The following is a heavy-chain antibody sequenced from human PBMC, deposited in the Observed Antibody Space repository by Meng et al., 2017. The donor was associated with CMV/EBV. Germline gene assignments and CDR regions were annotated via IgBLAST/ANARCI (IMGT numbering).Heavy chain of an antibody. J-gene: IGHJ4*02. CDR3: ARDPRDGYNLPLDY. CDR2: INSDGSST. V-gene: IGHV3-74*01. CDR1: GSTFSSYW. D-gene: IGHD5-24*01. Sequence: GESLKISCAASGSTFSSYWMHWVRQAPGKGLVWVSRINSDGSSTSYADSVKGRFTISRDNAKNTLYLQMNSLRAEDTAVYYCARDPRDGYNLPLDYWGQGTLVTVSS.